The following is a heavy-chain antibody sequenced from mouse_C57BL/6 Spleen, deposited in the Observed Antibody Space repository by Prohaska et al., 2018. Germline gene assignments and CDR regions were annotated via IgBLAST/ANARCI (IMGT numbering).Heavy chain of an antibody. V-gene: IGHV1-22*01. CDR2: INPNNGGT. CDR3: ARTPHYYGSSYDAMDY. D-gene: IGHD1-1*01. Sequence: HGKSLEWIGYINPNNGGTSYNQKFKGKATLTVNKSSSTAYMELRSLTSEDSAVYYCARTPHYYGSSYDAMDYWGQGTSVTVSS. J-gene: IGHJ4*01.